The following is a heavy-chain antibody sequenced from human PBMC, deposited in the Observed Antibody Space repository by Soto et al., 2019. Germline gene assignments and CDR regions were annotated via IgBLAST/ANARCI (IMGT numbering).Heavy chain of an antibody. J-gene: IGHJ4*02. V-gene: IGHV3-23*01. Sequence: EVQLLESGGGLVQPGGSLRLSCAASGFTFSSYAVSWVRQAPGKGLEWVSAITSGGSTYYADSVKGRFTISRDNSKNTLSLQLSSLRAEDTAVYYCAKDSSGWYRCFDYWGQGTLVTVSS. CDR2: ITSGGST. D-gene: IGHD6-19*01. CDR1: GFTFSSYA. CDR3: AKDSSGWYRCFDY.